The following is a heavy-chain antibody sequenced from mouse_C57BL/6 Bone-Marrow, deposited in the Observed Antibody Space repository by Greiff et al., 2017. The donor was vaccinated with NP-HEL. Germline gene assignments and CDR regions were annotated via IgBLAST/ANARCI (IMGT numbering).Heavy chain of an antibody. CDR3: AGGGYDYWFAY. V-gene: IGHV1-81*01. D-gene: IGHD2-4*01. CDR1: GYTFTSYG. CDR2: IYPRSGNT. Sequence: VQLQQSGAELARPGASVKLSCKASGYTFTSYGISWVKQRTGQGLEWIGEIYPRSGNTYYYEKFKGKATLTADKSSSTAYMELRSLTSEDSAVYFCAGGGYDYWFAYGGQGTLVTVSA. J-gene: IGHJ3*01.